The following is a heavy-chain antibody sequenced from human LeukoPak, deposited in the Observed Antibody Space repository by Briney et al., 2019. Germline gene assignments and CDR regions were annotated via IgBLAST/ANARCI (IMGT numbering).Heavy chain of an antibody. J-gene: IGHJ6*02. Sequence: SFTSYWIGWVRQRPGKGLEWIGSIYYSGSTYYNPSLKSRVTISVDTSKNQFSLKLSSVTAADTAVYYCARQSSSWYGRNYYYGMDVWGQGTTVTVSS. CDR1: SFTSYW. D-gene: IGHD6-13*01. V-gene: IGHV4-39*01. CDR2: IYYSGST. CDR3: ARQSSSWYGRNYYYGMDV.